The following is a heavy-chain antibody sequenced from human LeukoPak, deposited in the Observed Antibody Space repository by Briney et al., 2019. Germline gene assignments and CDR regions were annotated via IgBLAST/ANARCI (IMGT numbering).Heavy chain of an antibody. D-gene: IGHD2-15*01. CDR1: GYTFTSYY. CDR3: ARDVGVAVYYMDV. Sequence: ASVKVSCKASGYTFTSYYMHWVRQASGQGLEWMGIINPSGGSTSYAQKFQGRVSMTRDTSTSTVYMELSSLRSEDTAVYYCARDVGVAVYYMDVWGKGTTVTVSS. J-gene: IGHJ6*03. V-gene: IGHV1-46*01. CDR2: INPSGGST.